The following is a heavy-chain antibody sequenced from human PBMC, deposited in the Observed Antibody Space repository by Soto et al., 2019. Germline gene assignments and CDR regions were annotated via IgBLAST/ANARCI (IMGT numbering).Heavy chain of an antibody. Sequence: EVQLVESGGGLVKPGGSLRLSCAASGFTFSSYSMNWVRQAPGKGLEWVSSISSSSSYIYYADSVKGRFTISRDNAKNSLYLQMNSLRAEDTAVYYCASENYSNLGYYYMDVWGKGTTVTVSS. CDR3: ASENYSNLGYYYMDV. CDR1: GFTFSSYS. D-gene: IGHD4-4*01. V-gene: IGHV3-21*01. J-gene: IGHJ6*03. CDR2: ISSSSSYI.